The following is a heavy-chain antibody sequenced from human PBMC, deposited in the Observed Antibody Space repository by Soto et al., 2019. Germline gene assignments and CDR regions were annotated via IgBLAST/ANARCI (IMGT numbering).Heavy chain of an antibody. CDR3: ARGRHYGDYRPFDF. Sequence: QVQLVQSGAEVKKPGASVTLSCKASGYSFTTFYIHWVRQAPGQGLEWMAIFNPSGGSTRYAQKFQGRVSMTTDTSASTVYLQVTRLRADDTGVYYCARGRHYGDYRPFDFWGQGTRVTVSS. V-gene: IGHV1-46*01. J-gene: IGHJ4*02. CDR2: FNPSGGST. D-gene: IGHD4-17*01. CDR1: GYSFTTFY.